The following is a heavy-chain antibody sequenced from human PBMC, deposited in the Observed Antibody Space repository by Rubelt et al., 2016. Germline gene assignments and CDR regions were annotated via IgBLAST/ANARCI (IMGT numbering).Heavy chain of an antibody. V-gene: IGHV4-34*01. CDR1: GGSFSGYY. CDR2: INHSGST. Sequence: QVQLQQWGAGLLKPSETLSLTCAVYGGSFSGYYWSWIRQPPGKGLEWIGEINHSGSTNYNPSLKSRVTISVDTSKNQCARELSSVTAADTAVYDGAGGRMGFHYYYYGMDVWGQGTTVTVSS. D-gene: IGHD1-26*01. J-gene: IGHJ6*02. CDR3: AGGRMGFHYYYYGMDV.